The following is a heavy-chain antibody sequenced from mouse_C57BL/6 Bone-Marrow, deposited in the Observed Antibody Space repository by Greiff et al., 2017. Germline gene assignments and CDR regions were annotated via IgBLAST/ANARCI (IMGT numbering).Heavy chain of an antibody. Sequence: VQLQQSGPVLVKPGASVKMSCKASGYTFTDYYMNWVKQSHGKSLEWIGVINPYNGGTSYNQKFKGKATLTVDKSSSTAYMELNSLTSEDSAVYYCAITTVVAGFDYWGQGTTLTVSS. CDR3: AITTVVAGFDY. J-gene: IGHJ2*01. CDR2: INPYNGGT. D-gene: IGHD1-1*01. V-gene: IGHV1-19*01. CDR1: GYTFTDYY.